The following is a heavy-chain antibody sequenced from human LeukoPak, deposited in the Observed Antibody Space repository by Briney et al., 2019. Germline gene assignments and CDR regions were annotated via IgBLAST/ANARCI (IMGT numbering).Heavy chain of an antibody. CDR2: FDPEDGET. D-gene: IGHD3-10*02. V-gene: IGHV1-24*01. J-gene: IGHJ6*02. Sequence: GASVKVSCKVSGYTLTELSMHWVRQAPGKGLEWMGGFDPEDGETIYAQKFQGRVTMTEDTSTDTAYMELSSLRSEDTAVYYCATKICSHRSRAYYYYGMDVWGQGTTVTVSS. CDR1: GYTLTELS. CDR3: ATKICSHRSRAYYYYGMDV.